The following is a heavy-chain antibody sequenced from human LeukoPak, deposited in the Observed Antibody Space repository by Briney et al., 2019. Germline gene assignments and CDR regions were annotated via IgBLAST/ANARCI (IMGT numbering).Heavy chain of an antibody. D-gene: IGHD3-10*01. CDR2: IYYSGST. J-gene: IGHJ5*02. CDR1: GGSISSSSYY. V-gene: IGHV4-39*07. Sequence: PSETLSLTCTVSGGSISSSSYYWGWIRQTPGKGLEWIGSIYYSGSTNYNPSLKSRVTISVDTSKNQFSLKLSSVTAADTAVYYRARGVTMVRGVIPAGGNWFDPWGQGTLVTVSS. CDR3: ARGVTMVRGVIPAGGNWFDP.